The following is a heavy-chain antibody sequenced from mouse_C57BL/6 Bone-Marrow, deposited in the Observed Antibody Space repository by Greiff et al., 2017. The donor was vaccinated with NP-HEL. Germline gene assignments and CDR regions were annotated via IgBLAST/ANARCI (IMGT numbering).Heavy chain of an antibody. J-gene: IGHJ1*03. D-gene: IGHD1-1*01. Sequence: DVHLVESGGGLVKPGGSLKLSCAASGFTFSSYAMSWVRQTPEKRLEWVATISDGGSYTYYPDNVKGRFTISRDNAKNNLYLQMSHLKSEDTAMYYCARGVYYGLGFDVWGTGTTVTVSS. V-gene: IGHV5-4*01. CDR2: ISDGGSYT. CDR3: ARGVYYGLGFDV. CDR1: GFTFSSYA.